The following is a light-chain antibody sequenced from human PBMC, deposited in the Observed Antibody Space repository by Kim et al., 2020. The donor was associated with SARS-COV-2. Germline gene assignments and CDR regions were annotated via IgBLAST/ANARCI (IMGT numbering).Light chain of an antibody. J-gene: IGKJ1*01. CDR2: GAS. CDR3: QQYCSSLWT. CDR1: QSVSSSY. V-gene: IGKV3-20*01. Sequence: SPGESATLSCRASQSVSSSYLAWYQQKPGQAPRLLIYGASSRATGIPDRFSGSGSGTDFTLTISRLEPEDFAVYYCQQYCSSLWTFGQGTKVDIK.